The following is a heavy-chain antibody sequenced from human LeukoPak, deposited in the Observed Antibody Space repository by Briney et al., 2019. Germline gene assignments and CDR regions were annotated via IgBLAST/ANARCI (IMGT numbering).Heavy chain of an antibody. J-gene: IGHJ5*02. Sequence: PERSLRLSCAASGFSLWTSGIHWVRQAPGKGLEWLSLTTHDGMYTNYADSVKGRFTISTDTSKNTVYLQMNSLRPEDTAVYYCTKGGGISANPLDPWGQGTLVSVSS. CDR3: TKGGGISANPLDP. D-gene: IGHD4-23*01. CDR1: GFSLWTSG. V-gene: IGHV3-30*18. CDR2: TTHDGMYT.